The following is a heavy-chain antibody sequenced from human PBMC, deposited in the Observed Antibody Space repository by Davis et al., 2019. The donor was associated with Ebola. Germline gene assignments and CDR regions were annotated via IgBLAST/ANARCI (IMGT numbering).Heavy chain of an antibody. Sequence: PSETLSLTCALYGGSFSDYSWSLIRQPPGKGLEWIGEIDHRGKTYYNPSLKSRVTISKDTSRNYFSLQLRSVTAADTAVYYCAGPHQIRDKDCFDLWGQGTLVTVSS. CDR3: AGPHQIRDKDCFDL. J-gene: IGHJ4*02. V-gene: IGHV4-34*01. CDR1: GGSFSDYS. CDR2: IDHRGKT. D-gene: IGHD2-2*01.